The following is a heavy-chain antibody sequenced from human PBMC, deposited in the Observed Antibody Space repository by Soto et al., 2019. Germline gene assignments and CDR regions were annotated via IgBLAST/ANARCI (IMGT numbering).Heavy chain of an antibody. D-gene: IGHD4-4*01. Sequence: SETLSLTCTVSGGSISSSSYYWGWIRQPPGKGLEWIGSIYYSGSTYYNPSLKSRVTISVDTPKNQFSLKLASVTAADTAVYYCARHEASNYYFDYWGQGTLVTVSS. V-gene: IGHV4-39*01. CDR2: IYYSGST. CDR1: GGSISSSSYY. J-gene: IGHJ4*02. CDR3: ARHEASNYYFDY.